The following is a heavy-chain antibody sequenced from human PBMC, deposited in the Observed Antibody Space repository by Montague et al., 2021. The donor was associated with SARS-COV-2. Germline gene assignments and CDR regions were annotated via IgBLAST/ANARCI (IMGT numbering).Heavy chain of an antibody. D-gene: IGHD3-10*01. CDR3: AKEQWKGPGTSLAAFDV. J-gene: IGHJ3*01. CDR1: GFPFLDYT. V-gene: IGHV3-33*06. Sequence: SLRLSCATSGFPFLDYTIHWVRQYPGKGLEWVAVMWSDGTSKYYRDSVEGRFTISRDSSRSTVSLQMNSLRDEDTAVYYCAKEQWKGPGTSLAAFDVWGQGTMVTVSS. CDR2: MWSDGTSK.